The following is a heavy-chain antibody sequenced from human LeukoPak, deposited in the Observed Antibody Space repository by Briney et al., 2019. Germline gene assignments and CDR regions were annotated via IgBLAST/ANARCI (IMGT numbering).Heavy chain of an antibody. CDR2: IGTAGDT. J-gene: IGHJ4*02. CDR3: ARGMVRGAVDY. D-gene: IGHD3-10*01. Sequence: GGSLRLSCAASGFTFSSYDMHWVRQATGKGLEWVSAIGTAGDTYYPGSVKGRFTISRENAKNSLYLQMNSLRAGDTAVYYCARGMVRGAVDYWGQGTLVTVSS. V-gene: IGHV3-13*01. CDR1: GFTFSSYD.